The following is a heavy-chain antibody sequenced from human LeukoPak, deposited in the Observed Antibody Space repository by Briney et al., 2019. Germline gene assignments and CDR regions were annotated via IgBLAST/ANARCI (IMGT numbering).Heavy chain of an antibody. CDR3: ARVREMATITLDDAFDI. CDR2: IHSGGST. Sequence: GGSLRLSCAVSGVTLSRNYMRGVRRSPGGGLEGVSHIHSGGSTYYADSVKGRFTISRDNSKNTLYLQMNSLRAEDTAVYYCARVREMATITLDDAFDIWGQGTMLTVSS. D-gene: IGHD5-24*01. V-gene: IGHV3-53*01. J-gene: IGHJ3*02. CDR1: GVTLSRNY.